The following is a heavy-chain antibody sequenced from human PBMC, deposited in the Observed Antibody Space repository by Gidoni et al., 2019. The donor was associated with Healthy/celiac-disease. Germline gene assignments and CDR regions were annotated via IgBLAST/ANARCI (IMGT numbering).Heavy chain of an antibody. J-gene: IGHJ5*02. CDR3: AKHMPIWWFDP. Sequence: QLQLQESGPGLVKPSETLSLTCTVSGGSISSSSYYWGWIRQPPGKGLEWIGSIYYSGNTYYNPSLKSRVTISVDTSKNQFSLKLSSVTAADTAVYYCAKHMPIWWFDPWGQGTLVTVSS. D-gene: IGHD2-2*01. CDR1: GGSISSSSYY. CDR2: IYYSGNT. V-gene: IGHV4-39*01.